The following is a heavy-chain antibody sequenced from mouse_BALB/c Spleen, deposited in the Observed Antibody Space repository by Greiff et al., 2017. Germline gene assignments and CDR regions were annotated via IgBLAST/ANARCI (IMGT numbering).Heavy chain of an antibody. CDR1: GYSITSDYA. D-gene: IGHD2-3*01. J-gene: IGHJ4*01. CDR3: ARSGIYDGYYYAMDY. CDR2: ISYSGSI. V-gene: IGHV3-2*02. Sequence: VQLQQSGPGLVKPSQSLSLTCTVTGYSITSDYAWNWIRQFPGNKLEWMGYISYSGSISYNPSLKSRVSITRDTSKNQFFLQLNSVTTEDTATYYCARSGIYDGYYYAMDYWGQGTSVTVSS.